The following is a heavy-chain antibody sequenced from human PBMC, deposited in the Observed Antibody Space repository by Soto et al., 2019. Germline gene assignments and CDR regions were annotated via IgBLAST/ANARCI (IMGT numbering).Heavy chain of an antibody. CDR2: IYPGDSDT. CDR1: GYSFTSYW. CDR3: TTEAAAGFDY. V-gene: IGHV5-51*01. D-gene: IGHD6-13*01. Sequence: PGESLKISCKASGYSFTSYWIGWVRQMPGKGLEWMEIIYPGDSDTRYSPSFQGQVTISADKSLSTAYLQWNSLKASDTAVYYCTTEAAAGFDYWGQGTLVTVSS. J-gene: IGHJ4*02.